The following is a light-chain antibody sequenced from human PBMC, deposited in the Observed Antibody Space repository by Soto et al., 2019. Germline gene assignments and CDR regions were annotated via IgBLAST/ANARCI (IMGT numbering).Light chain of an antibody. Sequence: DIQMTQSPSSLSASVGDRVTITCRASQGISNYLAWYQLKPGKVPNLLIYAASTLQSGVPSRFSGSGSGTDFTLTISSLQPEDVATYYCQKYNSAPLWAFGQGTKVEI. CDR3: QKYNSAPLWA. J-gene: IGKJ1*01. CDR1: QGISNY. V-gene: IGKV1-27*01. CDR2: AAS.